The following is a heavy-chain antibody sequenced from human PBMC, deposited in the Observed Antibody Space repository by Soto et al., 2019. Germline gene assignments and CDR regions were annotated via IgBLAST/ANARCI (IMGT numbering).Heavy chain of an antibody. CDR2: IWYDGSNK. D-gene: IGHD3-3*01. V-gene: IGHV3-33*01. CDR1: GFTFSSYG. J-gene: IGHJ3*02. Sequence: PGGSLRLSCAASGFTFSSYGMHWVRQAPGKGLEWVAVIWYDGSNKYYADSVKGRFTISRDNSKNTLYLQMNSLRAEDTAVYYCARDQNYDFWWGHAFDIWGQGTMVTVSS. CDR3: ARDQNYDFWWGHAFDI.